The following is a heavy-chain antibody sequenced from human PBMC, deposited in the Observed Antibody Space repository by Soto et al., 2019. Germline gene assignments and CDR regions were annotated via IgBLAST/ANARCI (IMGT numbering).Heavy chain of an antibody. Sequence: QVQLVQSGAEVKKPGASVKVSCKASGYTFTSYYMHWVRQAPGQGLEWMGIINTIGGSTSYAQKFQGRVTMTRDTSTSTVYMELSSLRSEDTAVYYCAREYSSSSEGYYYYGMDVWGQGTTVTVSS. CDR2: INTIGGST. V-gene: IGHV1-46*01. CDR1: GYTFTSYY. J-gene: IGHJ6*02. D-gene: IGHD6-6*01. CDR3: AREYSSSSEGYYYYGMDV.